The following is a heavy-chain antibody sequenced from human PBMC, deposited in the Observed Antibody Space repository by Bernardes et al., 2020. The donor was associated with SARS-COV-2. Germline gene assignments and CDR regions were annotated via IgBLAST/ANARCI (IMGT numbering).Heavy chain of an antibody. J-gene: IGHJ4*02. D-gene: IGHD2-21*01. CDR2: MRSKYKNYVT. Sequence: GGSLRLSCASSGFNFSGSAIQWVRQAPGKGLEWVGRMRSKYKNYVTTYAPALKDRITISRDDSRDTAYLQISSLKIGDTAIYYYSEFYYFDYWGQGTLVTVSS. V-gene: IGHV3-73*01. CDR3: SEFYYFDY. CDR1: GFNFSGSA.